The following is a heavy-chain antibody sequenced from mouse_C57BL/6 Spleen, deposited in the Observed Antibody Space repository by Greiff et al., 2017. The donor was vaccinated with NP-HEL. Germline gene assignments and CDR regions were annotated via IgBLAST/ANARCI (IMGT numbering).Heavy chain of an antibody. CDR3: ARNLHYYGSSYDYAMDY. Sequence: VKVVESGPGLVAPSQSLSITCTVSGFSLTSYAISWVRQPPGKGLEWLGVIWTGGGTNYNSALKSRLSISKDNSKSQVFLKMNSLQTDDTARYYCARNLHYYGSSYDYAMDYWGQGTSVTVSS. J-gene: IGHJ4*01. CDR1: GFSLTSYA. D-gene: IGHD1-1*01. CDR2: IWTGGGT. V-gene: IGHV2-9-1*01.